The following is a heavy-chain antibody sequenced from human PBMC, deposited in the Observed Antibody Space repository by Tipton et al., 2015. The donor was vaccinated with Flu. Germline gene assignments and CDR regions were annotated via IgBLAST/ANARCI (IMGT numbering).Heavy chain of an antibody. CDR2: ISSSSSYI. D-gene: IGHD4-17*01. CDR3: ARGRRYGDYIFDY. V-gene: IGHV3-21*01. CDR1: GFTVSSNY. J-gene: IGHJ4*02. Sequence: QLVQSGGGLIQRGGSLRLSRVVSGFTVSSNYMNWVRQAPGKGLEWVSSISSSSSYIYYAESVKGRFTISRDSAKNSLYLQMNSLRAEDTAVYYCARGRRYGDYIFDYWGQGTLVTVSS.